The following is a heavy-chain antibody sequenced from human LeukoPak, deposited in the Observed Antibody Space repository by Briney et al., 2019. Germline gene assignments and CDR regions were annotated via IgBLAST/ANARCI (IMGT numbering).Heavy chain of an antibody. V-gene: IGHV4-4*07. J-gene: IGHJ4*02. CDR1: VGSGKSYD. CDR3: ARDLALGYCSSSNCSSPLFDY. Sequence: ADTVSGTCRICVGSGKSYDLGGLRKPAGKGLEWIGRIYTSGSARYNPSLKSRVTMSVDTSKNQFSLKLSSVTAADTAVYYCARDLALGYCSSSNCSSPLFDYWGQGTLVTVSS. CDR2: IYTSGSA. D-gene: IGHD2-2*01.